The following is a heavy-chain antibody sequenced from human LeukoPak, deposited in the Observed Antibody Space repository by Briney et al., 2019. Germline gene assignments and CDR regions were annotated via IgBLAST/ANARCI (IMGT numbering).Heavy chain of an antibody. Sequence: SVKVSCKASGFTFTSSAMQWVRQARGQRLEWIGWIVVGSGNTNYAQKFQERVTITRDMSTSTAYMELSSLRSEDTAVYYCAASKPSVNSGYDAHTLRRAFDIWGQGTMVTVSS. D-gene: IGHD5-12*01. V-gene: IGHV1-58*02. CDR1: GFTFTSSA. CDR3: AASKPSVNSGYDAHTLRRAFDI. CDR2: IVVGSGNT. J-gene: IGHJ3*02.